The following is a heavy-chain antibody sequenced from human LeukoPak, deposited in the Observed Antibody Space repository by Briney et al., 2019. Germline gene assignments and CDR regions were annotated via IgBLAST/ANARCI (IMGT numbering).Heavy chain of an antibody. Sequence: SVKVSCKASGGTFSSYAISWVRQAPGQGLEWMGGIIPIFGTANYAQKFQGRVTMTEDTSTDTAYMELSSLRSEDTAVYYCATSRIGAVAGSSLGYWGQGTLVTVSS. D-gene: IGHD6-19*01. CDR1: GGTFSSYA. CDR3: ATSRIGAVAGSSLGY. CDR2: IIPIFGTA. J-gene: IGHJ4*02. V-gene: IGHV1-69*06.